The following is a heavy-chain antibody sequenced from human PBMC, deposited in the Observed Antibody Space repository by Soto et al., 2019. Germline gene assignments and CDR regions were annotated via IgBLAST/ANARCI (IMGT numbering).Heavy chain of an antibody. V-gene: IGHV3-74*01. CDR2: INSDGSST. J-gene: IGHJ4*02. D-gene: IGHD2-15*01. CDR3: VRTSLVVAAATREDY. CDR1: GFTFSSYW. Sequence: EVQLVESGGGLVQPGGSLRLSCAASGFTFSSYWMHWVRQARGKWLVWVSRINSDGSSTSYADSVKGRFTISRDNARNTLYLQMNSLRAEATAVYYCVRTSLVVAAATREDYWGQGTLVTVSS.